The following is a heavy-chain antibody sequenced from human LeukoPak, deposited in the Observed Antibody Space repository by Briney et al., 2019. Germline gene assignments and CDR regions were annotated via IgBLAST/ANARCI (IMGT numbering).Heavy chain of an antibody. D-gene: IGHD3-22*01. CDR2: IYSGGST. CDR3: ARFDQLFPHDYYYDSSGEADFQH. V-gene: IGHV3-53*01. Sequence: GGSLRLSCAASGFTVSSNYMSWVRQAPGKGLEWVSVIYSGGSTYYADSVKGRFTISRDNSKNTLYLQMNSLRAEDTAVYYCARFDQLFPHDYYYDSSGEADFQHWGQGTLVTVSS. CDR1: GFTVSSNY. J-gene: IGHJ1*01.